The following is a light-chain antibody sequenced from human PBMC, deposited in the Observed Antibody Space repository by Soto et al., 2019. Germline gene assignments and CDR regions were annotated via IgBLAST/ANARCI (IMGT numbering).Light chain of an antibody. CDR3: QQFNSYPRT. V-gene: IGKV1-9*01. Sequence: DIQLTQSPSFLSASVGDRVTITCRASQGVNTFLAWYQQKPGKAPKLLICDASTLHTGVPSRFSGSGSRTDFTLTITYVQPEDFATYYCQQFNSYPRTFGQGTKLQIK. CDR1: QGVNTF. J-gene: IGKJ2*02. CDR2: DAS.